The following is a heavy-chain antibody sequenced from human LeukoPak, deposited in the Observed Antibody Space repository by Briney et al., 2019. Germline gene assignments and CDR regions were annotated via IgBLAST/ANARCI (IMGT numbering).Heavy chain of an antibody. V-gene: IGHV3-53*01. CDR3: ARENMRTASPYSYGLRGPYFDS. CDR1: GFTVSSNY. Sequence: GGSLRLSCAASGFTVSSNYMSWLRQAPGKGLEGLSVMYSGGSTYYPDSVKGRLTISRANSKNALYLQMTRLRAEDTAVYYCARENMRTASPYSYGLRGPYFDSWGPGTLVTVSS. D-gene: IGHD5-18*01. CDR2: MYSGGST. J-gene: IGHJ4*02.